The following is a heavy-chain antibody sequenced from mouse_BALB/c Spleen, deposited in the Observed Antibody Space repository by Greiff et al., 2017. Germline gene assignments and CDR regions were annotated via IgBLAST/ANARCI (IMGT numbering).Heavy chain of an antibody. J-gene: IGHJ4*01. CDR1: GYTFTSYW. CDR3: TILYGNYPDYYAMDY. CDR2: IYPGNSDT. D-gene: IGHD2-1*01. V-gene: IGHV1-5*01. Sequence: EVQLQESGTVLARPGASVKMSCKASGYTFTSYWMHWVKQRPGQGLEWIGAIYPGNSDTSYNQKFKGKAKLTAVTSTSTAYMELSSLTNEDSAVYYCTILYGNYPDYYAMDYWGQGTSVTVSS.